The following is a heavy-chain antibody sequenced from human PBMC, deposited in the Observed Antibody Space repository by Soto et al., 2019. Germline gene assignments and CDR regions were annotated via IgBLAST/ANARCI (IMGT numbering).Heavy chain of an antibody. CDR2: ISTNSGNT. V-gene: IGHV1-18*04. Sequence: ASVKVSCKASGYPFGTYAITWVRQAPGQGLEWVGWISTNSGNTYCAQNFQGRVTLTTDTSTTTAYMEFRSLTSDDTAIYYCARTYNWNSEGFDHWGQGTLVTVSS. D-gene: IGHD1-7*01. J-gene: IGHJ4*02. CDR1: GYPFGTYA. CDR3: ARTYNWNSEGFDH.